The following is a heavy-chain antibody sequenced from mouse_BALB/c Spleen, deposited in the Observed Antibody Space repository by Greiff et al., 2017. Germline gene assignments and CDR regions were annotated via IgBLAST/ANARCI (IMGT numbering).Heavy chain of an antibody. J-gene: IGHJ3*01. D-gene: IGHD4-1*01. CDR1: GYNFTSYW. Sequence: VQLQQPGAELVKPGTSVKLSCKASGYNFTSYWINWVKLRPGQGLEWIGDIYPGSGSTNYNEKFKSKATLTVDTSSSTAYMQLSSLASEDSALYYCARDWGFAYWGQGTLVTVSA. CDR2: IYPGSGST. V-gene: IGHV1-55*01. CDR3: ARDWGFAY.